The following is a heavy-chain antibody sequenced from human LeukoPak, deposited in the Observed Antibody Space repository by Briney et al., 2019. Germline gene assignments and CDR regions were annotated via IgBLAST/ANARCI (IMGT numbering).Heavy chain of an antibody. CDR1: GVTLSNYG. V-gene: IGHV3-23*01. Sequence: GSLRLSCAVSGVTLSNYGMSWVRQAPGKGLEWVAGISDSGGSTKYADSVKGRFTISRDNPKNTLFLQMNSLRAEDTAVYFCAKRGVVIRVVLVGFHKEAYYFESWGQGALVTVSS. D-gene: IGHD3/OR15-3a*01. CDR3: AKRGVVIRVVLVGFHKEAYYFES. J-gene: IGHJ4*02. CDR2: ISDSGGST.